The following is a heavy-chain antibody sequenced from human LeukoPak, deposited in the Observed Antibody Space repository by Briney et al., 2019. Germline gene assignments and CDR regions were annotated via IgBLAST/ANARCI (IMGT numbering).Heavy chain of an antibody. V-gene: IGHV1-18*01. CDR2: ISAYNGNT. Sequence: ASVKVSCKASGYTFTTYGINWVRQAPGQGLEWIGWISAYNGNTNYAQKFQDRVTMTTDTSTSTAYMELRSLRSDDTAVYYCARDLIAVRPGWFDPWGQGTLVTVSS. CDR1: GYTFTTYG. CDR3: ARDLIAVRPGWFDP. D-gene: IGHD6-6*01. J-gene: IGHJ5*02.